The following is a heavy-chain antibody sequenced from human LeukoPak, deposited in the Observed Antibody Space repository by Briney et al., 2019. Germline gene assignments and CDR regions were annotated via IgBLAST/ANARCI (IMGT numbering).Heavy chain of an antibody. J-gene: IGHJ4*02. V-gene: IGHV3-30*18. CDR3: AKGGSPGGPVDY. CDR1: GFTFSSHG. Sequence: GGSLRLSCAASGFTFSSHGMHWVRQAPGKGLEWVAVISYDGSNKYYADSVKGRFTISRDNSKNTLYLQMNSLRAEDTAVYYCAKGGSPGGPVDYWGQGTLVTVSS. D-gene: IGHD1-26*01. CDR2: ISYDGSNK.